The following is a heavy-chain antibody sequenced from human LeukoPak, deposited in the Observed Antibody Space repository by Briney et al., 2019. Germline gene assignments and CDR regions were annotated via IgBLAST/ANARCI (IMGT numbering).Heavy chain of an antibody. V-gene: IGHV3-30-3*01. CDR3: ARGEYSSSFGMDV. J-gene: IGHJ6*02. D-gene: IGHD6-6*01. Sequence: GGSLRLSCAASGFTFSSYAMHWVRQAPGKGLEWVAVISYDGSNKYYADSVKGRFTISRDNSKNTLYLQMNSLRAEDTVVYYCARGEYSSSFGMDVWGQGTTVTVSS. CDR2: ISYDGSNK. CDR1: GFTFSSYA.